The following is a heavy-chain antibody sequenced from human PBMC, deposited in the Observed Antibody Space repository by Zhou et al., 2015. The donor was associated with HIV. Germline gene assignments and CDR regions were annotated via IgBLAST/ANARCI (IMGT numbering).Heavy chain of an antibody. J-gene: IGHJ3*02. Sequence: QVQLVQSGAEVKKPGASVKVSCKASGYTFTSYYMHWVRQAPGQGLEWMGIINPSGGSTSYAQKFQGRVTMTRDTSTSTVYMELSSLRSEDTAVYYCARSRIPLSGGSGSYFPSFDAFDIWGQGTMVTVSS. CDR3: ARSRIPLSGGSGSYFPSFDAFDI. CDR2: INPSGGST. V-gene: IGHV1-46*01. CDR1: GYTFTSYY. D-gene: IGHD3-10*01.